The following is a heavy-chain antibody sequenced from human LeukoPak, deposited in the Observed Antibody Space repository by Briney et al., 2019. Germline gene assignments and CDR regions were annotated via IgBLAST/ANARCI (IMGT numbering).Heavy chain of an antibody. Sequence: ASVKVSCKASGYSFIGDYIHWVRQAPGQGLEWMGWITPKNGGTKYGQQFQGRVTMTRDTSISTVYMDLTTLRSDDTAVYYCARGPATSAFDIWGQGTMVTVSS. CDR1: GYSFIGDY. J-gene: IGHJ3*02. CDR3: ARGPATSAFDI. V-gene: IGHV1-2*02. CDR2: ITPKNGGT.